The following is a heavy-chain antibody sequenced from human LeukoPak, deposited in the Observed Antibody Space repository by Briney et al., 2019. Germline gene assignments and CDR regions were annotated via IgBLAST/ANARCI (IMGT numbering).Heavy chain of an antibody. CDR1: GFTFSSYW. CDR3: ASDMVYAGELSLGLAFDI. D-gene: IGHD3-16*02. Sequence: PGGSLRLSCAASGFTFSSYWMSWVRQAPGKGLEWVANIKQDGSEKYYVDSVKGRFTISRDNAKNSLYLQMNSLRAEDTAVYYCASDMVYAGELSLGLAFDIWGQGTMVTVSS. CDR2: IKQDGSEK. V-gene: IGHV3-7*01. J-gene: IGHJ3*02.